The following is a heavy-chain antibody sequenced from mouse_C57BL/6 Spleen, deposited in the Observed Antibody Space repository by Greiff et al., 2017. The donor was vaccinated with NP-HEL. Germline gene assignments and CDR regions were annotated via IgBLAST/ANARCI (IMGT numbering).Heavy chain of an antibody. Sequence: VKLVESGAELARPGASVKLSCKASGYTFTSYGISWVKQRTGQGLEWIGEIYPRSGNTYYNEKFKGKATLTADKSSSTAYMELRSLTSEDSAVYFCARWPLITTVVAGFDYWGQGTTLTVSS. J-gene: IGHJ2*01. D-gene: IGHD1-1*01. V-gene: IGHV1-81*01. CDR1: GYTFTSYG. CDR2: IYPRSGNT. CDR3: ARWPLITTVVAGFDY.